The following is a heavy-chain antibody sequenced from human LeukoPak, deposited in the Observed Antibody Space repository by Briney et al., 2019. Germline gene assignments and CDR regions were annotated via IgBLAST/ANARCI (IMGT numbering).Heavy chain of an antibody. CDR3: AKAITMVRGVSYYYGMDV. J-gene: IGHJ6*02. CDR2: ISYDGSNK. Sequence: GGSLRLSCAASGFTFSSYGTHWVRQAPGKGLEWVAVISYDGSNKYYADSVKGRFTISRDNSKNTLYLQMNSLRAEDTAVYYCAKAITMVRGVSYYYGMDVWGQGTTVTVSS. CDR1: GFTFSSYG. D-gene: IGHD3-10*01. V-gene: IGHV3-30*18.